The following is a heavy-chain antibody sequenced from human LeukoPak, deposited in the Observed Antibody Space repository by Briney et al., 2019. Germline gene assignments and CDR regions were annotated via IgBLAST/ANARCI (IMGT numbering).Heavy chain of an antibody. CDR2: TYYRSKWYN. CDR1: GDSVSSNSAS. D-gene: IGHD6-19*01. Sequence: SQTLSLTCAISGDSVSSNSASWNWIRQSPSRGLEWLGKTYYRSKWYNDYAVSVKSRITINPDTSKNQFSLQLNSVTPEDTAVYYCARDRGSSGWFDPFDYWGQGTLVTVSS. J-gene: IGHJ4*02. CDR3: ARDRGSSGWFDPFDY. V-gene: IGHV6-1*01.